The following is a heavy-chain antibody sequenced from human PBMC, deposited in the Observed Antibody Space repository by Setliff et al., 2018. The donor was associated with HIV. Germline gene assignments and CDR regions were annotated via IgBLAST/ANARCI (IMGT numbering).Heavy chain of an antibody. CDR1: GYTFTGYY. CDR2: INPNSGGT. V-gene: IGHV1-2*02. D-gene: IGHD2-2*01. Sequence: GASVKVSCKTSGYTFTGYYMHWVRQAPGQGLEWMGWINPNSGGTNYAQKFQGRVTMTRDTSISTAYMELSRLRSDDTAVYYCARPLVVPAAMSEGVAFDIWGQGTMVTVSS. J-gene: IGHJ3*02. CDR3: ARPLVVPAAMSEGVAFDI.